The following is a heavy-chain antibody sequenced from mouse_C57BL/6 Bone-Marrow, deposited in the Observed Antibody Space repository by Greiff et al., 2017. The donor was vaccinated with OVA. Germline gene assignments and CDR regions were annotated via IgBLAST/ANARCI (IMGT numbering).Heavy chain of an antibody. CDR3: ARIYGRDFDY. CDR2: ISSGGSYT. V-gene: IGHV5-6*01. Sequence: DVQLQESGGDLVKPGGSLKLSCAASGFTFSSYGMSWVRQTPDQRLEWVATISSGGSYTYYPDSVKGRFTISRDNAKNTLYLQMSSLKSEDTAMYYCARIYGRDFDYWGQGTTLTVSS. CDR1: GFTFSSYG. D-gene: IGHD1-1*01. J-gene: IGHJ2*01.